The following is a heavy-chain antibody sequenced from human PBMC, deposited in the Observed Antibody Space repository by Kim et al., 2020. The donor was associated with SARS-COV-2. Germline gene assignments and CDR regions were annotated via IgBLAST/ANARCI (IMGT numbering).Heavy chain of an antibody. D-gene: IGHD3-3*01. J-gene: IGHJ5*02. CDR3: ARDLGGDDFWSGYWLP. CDR2: TWYDGSNE. V-gene: IGHV3-33*08. Sequence: GGSLRLSCAASGFTFSRYGMHWVRQAPGKGLEWVAVTWYDGSNEYYADSVKGRFTISRDNAKNTLYLQMNSLRVEDTAVYYCARDLGGDDFWSGYWLPWGQGTLVTVSS. CDR1: GFTFSRYG.